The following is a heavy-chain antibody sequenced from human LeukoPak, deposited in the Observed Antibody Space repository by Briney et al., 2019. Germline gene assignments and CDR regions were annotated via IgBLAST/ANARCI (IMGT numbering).Heavy chain of an antibody. D-gene: IGHD7-27*01. V-gene: IGHV4-31*03. CDR2: IYYSGST. CDR3: ARARTGDSPHDAFDI. CDR1: GGSISSGGYY. J-gene: IGHJ3*02. Sequence: SETLSLTCTVSGGSISSGGYYWSWIRQHPGKGLEWIGYIYYSGSTYYNPSLKSRVTISVDRSKNQFSLKLSSVTAADTAVYYCARARTGDSPHDAFDIWGQGTMVTVSS.